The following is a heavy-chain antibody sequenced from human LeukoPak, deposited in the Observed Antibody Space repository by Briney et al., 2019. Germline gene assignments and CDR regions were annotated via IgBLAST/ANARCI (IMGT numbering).Heavy chain of an antibody. J-gene: IGHJ6*02. CDR2: ISYDGSNK. CDR3: ARVSYGMDV. V-gene: IGHV3-30-3*01. Sequence: GGSLRLSCAASGFTFSSYAMHWVRQAPGKGLEWVAVISYDGSNKCYADSVKGRFTISRDNSKNTLYLQMNSLRAEDTAVYYCARVSYGMDVWGQGTTVTVSS. CDR1: GFTFSSYA.